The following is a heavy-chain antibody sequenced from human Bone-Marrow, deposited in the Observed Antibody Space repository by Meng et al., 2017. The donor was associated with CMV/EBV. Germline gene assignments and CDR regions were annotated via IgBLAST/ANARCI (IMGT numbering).Heavy chain of an antibody. Sequence: GESLKISCAASGLTFSSYSMNWVRQAPGKGLEWVSSISSSSSYIYYADSVKGRFNISRDNAKNSLYLQMNSLRADDTAVYYCARAPSGVDTIFGVVTVYYYYYGMDVWGQGTTVTVSS. D-gene: IGHD3-3*01. J-gene: IGHJ6*02. V-gene: IGHV3-21*01. CDR3: ARAPSGVDTIFGVVTVYYYYYGMDV. CDR2: ISSSSSYI. CDR1: GLTFSSYS.